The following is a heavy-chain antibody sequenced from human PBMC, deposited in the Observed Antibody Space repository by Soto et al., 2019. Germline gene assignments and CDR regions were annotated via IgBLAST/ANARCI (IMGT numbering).Heavy chain of an antibody. J-gene: IGHJ6*02. Sequence: GGSLRLSYAASGFTFSSYAMHWVRQAPGKGLEWVAVISYDGSNKYYADSVKGRFTISRDNSKNTLYLQMNSLRAEDTAVYYCARDPYYYGSGSYRYYYYGMDVWGQGTTVTVSS. D-gene: IGHD3-10*01. CDR1: GFTFSSYA. CDR3: ARDPYYYGSGSYRYYYYGMDV. V-gene: IGHV3-30-3*01. CDR2: ISYDGSNK.